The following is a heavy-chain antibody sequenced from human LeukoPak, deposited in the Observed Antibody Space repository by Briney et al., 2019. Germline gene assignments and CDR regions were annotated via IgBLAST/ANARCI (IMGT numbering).Heavy chain of an antibody. CDR3: ARHFGVVIMLNY. CDR1: GGAISSYY. D-gene: IGHD3-3*01. J-gene: IGHJ4*02. V-gene: IGHV4-39*01. Sequence: SETLSLTCTVSGGAISSYYWGWIRQPPGKGLEWIGSIYYSGSTYYNPSLKSRVTISVDTSKNQFSLKLSSVTAADTAVYYCARHFGVVIMLNYWGQGTLVTVST. CDR2: IYYSGST.